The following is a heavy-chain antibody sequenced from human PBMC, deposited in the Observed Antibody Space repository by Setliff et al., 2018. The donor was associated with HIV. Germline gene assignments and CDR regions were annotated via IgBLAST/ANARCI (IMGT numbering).Heavy chain of an antibody. J-gene: IGHJ5*02. D-gene: IGHD2-15*01. CDR1: GGSFSGYY. CDR3: ARGLGYCSGGSCHGVDWFDP. CDR2: INHSGST. Sequence: SETLSLTCAVYGGSFSGYYGRWIRQPPGKGLEWNGEINHSGSTNYNPSLKSRVTISVDTSKNQFSLKLSAVTAADTAVYYCARGLGYCSGGSCHGVDWFDPWGQGTLVTVSS. V-gene: IGHV4-34*01.